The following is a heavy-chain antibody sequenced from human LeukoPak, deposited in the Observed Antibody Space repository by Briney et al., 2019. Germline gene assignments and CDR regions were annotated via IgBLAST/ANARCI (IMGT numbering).Heavy chain of an antibody. CDR1: GFTFSSYA. CDR2: IYSGGST. J-gene: IGHJ4*02. D-gene: IGHD3-10*01. Sequence: PGGSLRLSCAASGFTFSSYAMSWVRQAPGKGLEWVSVIYSGGSTYYADSVKGRFTISRDNSKNTLYLQMNSLRAEDTAVYFCAITPYFTMVRGVNLDYWGQGTLVTVSS. V-gene: IGHV3-53*01. CDR3: AITPYFTMVRGVNLDY.